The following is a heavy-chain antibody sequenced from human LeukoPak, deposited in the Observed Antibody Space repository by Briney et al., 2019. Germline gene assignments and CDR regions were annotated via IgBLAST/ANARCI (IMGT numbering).Heavy chain of an antibody. Sequence: PSQTLSLTCTVSGGSISSGNYYWSWIRQPAGKGLEWIGRIYSSGSTNYNPSLKSRVTISVDTSKNQFSLKLSSVTAADTAVYYCARSPDYDFWSGLFDYWGKGTLVTVSS. CDR1: GGSISSGNYY. D-gene: IGHD3-3*01. CDR3: ARSPDYDFWSGLFDY. V-gene: IGHV4-61*02. CDR2: IYSSGST. J-gene: IGHJ4*02.